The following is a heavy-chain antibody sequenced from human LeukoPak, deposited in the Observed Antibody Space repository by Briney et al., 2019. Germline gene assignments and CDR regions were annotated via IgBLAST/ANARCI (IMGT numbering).Heavy chain of an antibody. CDR3: ARLAGGELLRSWFDP. D-gene: IGHD1-26*01. CDR2: ISYDGSNK. V-gene: IGHV3-30*03. J-gene: IGHJ5*02. CDR1: GFTFSSYG. Sequence: PGGSLRLSCAASGFTFSSYGMHWVRQAPGKGLEWVAVISYDGSNKYYADSVKGRFTISRDNSKNTLYLQMNSLRAEDTAVYYCARLAGGELLRSWFDPWGQGTLVTVSS.